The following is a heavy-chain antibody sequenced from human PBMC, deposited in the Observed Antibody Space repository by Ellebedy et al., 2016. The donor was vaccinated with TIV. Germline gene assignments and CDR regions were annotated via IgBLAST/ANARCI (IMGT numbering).Heavy chain of an antibody. CDR2: IYYDGTNK. V-gene: IGHV3-33*01. J-gene: IGHJ4*02. CDR1: GFIFSSNG. D-gene: IGHD3-9*01. CDR3: ARDPAYYDILTGYIDS. Sequence: GESLKISCAASGFIFSSNGMHWVRQAPGKGLEWVAGIYYDGTNKFYVDSVKGRFTISRDNSKNTLYLQMNSLRAEDTAVYYCARDPAYYDILTGYIDSWGQGTLVTVSS.